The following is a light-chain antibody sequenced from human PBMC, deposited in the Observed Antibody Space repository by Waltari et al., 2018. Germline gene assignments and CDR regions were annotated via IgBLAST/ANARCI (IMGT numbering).Light chain of an antibody. Sequence: DIQMTQSPSSLSASVGDRVTITCRASQSITTYLNWYQQKPGKAPNLLIYGASNLQSGVPSRFSGSGSGTDFTLTISSLQPEDFATYYCQQTYSTPPFTFGPGTKVDI. J-gene: IGKJ3*01. CDR1: QSITTY. CDR2: GAS. CDR3: QQTYSTPPFT. V-gene: IGKV1-39*01.